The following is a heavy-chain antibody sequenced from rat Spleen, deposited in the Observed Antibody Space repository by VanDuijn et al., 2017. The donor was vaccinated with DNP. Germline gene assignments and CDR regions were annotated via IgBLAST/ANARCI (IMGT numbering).Heavy chain of an antibody. V-gene: IGHV3-1*01. CDR2: ISHSGTT. D-gene: IGHD1-7*01. CDR3: ARYVTSYSGYDF. CDR1: GYAITSNY. Sequence: EVQLQESGPGLVKPSQSLSLTCSVTGYAITSNYWGWIRKFPGNKMEWIGHISHSGTTSYNPSLKSRISITRDISRSQFFLQLNSVTTEDTATYYCARYVTSYSGYDFWGQGVLVTVSS. J-gene: IGHJ2*01.